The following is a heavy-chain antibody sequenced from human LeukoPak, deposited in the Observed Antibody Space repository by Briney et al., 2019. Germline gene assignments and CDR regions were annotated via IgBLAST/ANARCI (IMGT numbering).Heavy chain of an antibody. Sequence: GGSLRLSCAASGLIFSSYGMHWVRQSPGKGLEWVAVISYDGSNKYYGDSVKGRFTISRDNSKNTLYLQVNSLRAEDTAVYYCAKDRGDGYYYYGMDVWGQGTTVTVSS. CDR2: ISYDGSNK. CDR3: AKDRGDGYYYYGMDV. D-gene: IGHD5-24*01. CDR1: GLIFSSYG. J-gene: IGHJ6*02. V-gene: IGHV3-30*18.